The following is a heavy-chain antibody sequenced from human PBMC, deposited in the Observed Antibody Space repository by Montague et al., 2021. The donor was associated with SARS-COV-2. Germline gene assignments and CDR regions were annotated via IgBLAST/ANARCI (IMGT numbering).Heavy chain of an antibody. CDR1: GGSISSSSYY. CDR3: ARQGKTRIAMIVVVIGYFDY. V-gene: IGHV4-39*01. Sequence: SETLSLTCTVSGGSISSSSYYWGWIRQPTGKGLEWIGSIYCSGSTYYNPSLKSRVTIYVDTSKNQFSLKLSSVTAADTAVYYCARQGKTRIAMIVVVIGYFDYWGQGTLVTVSS. CDR2: IYCSGST. J-gene: IGHJ4*02. D-gene: IGHD3-22*01.